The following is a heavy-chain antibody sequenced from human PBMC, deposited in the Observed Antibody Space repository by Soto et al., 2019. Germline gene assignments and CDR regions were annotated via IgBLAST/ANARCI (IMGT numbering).Heavy chain of an antibody. CDR1: GGTFSSYA. V-gene: IGHV1-69*13. CDR3: ARAIVYYDSSGYSMGAFDT. J-gene: IGHJ3*02. CDR2: IIPIFGTA. Sequence: SVKVSCKASGGTFSSYAISWVRQAPGQGLEWMGGIIPIFGTANYAQRFQGRVTITADESTSTAYMELSSLRSEDTAVYYCARAIVYYDSSGYSMGAFDTCGQETMATVSS. D-gene: IGHD3-22*01.